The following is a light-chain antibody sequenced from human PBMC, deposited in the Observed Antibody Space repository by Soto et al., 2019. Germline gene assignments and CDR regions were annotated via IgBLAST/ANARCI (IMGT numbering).Light chain of an antibody. CDR1: QGIGDT. CDR3: QPYNIWPLT. Sequence: EVVMRQSPATLYVSPGEGATLSCRASQGIGDTLAWYQHKPGQTPRLLIYDTSTRATGVPTRVSGSRSGAEFTLTINSLQSEDFAVYYCQPYNIWPLTFGGGTKVEIK. V-gene: IGKV3-15*01. CDR2: DTS. J-gene: IGKJ4*01.